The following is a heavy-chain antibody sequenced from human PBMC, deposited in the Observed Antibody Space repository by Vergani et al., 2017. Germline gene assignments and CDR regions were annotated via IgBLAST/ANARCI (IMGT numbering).Heavy chain of an antibody. D-gene: IGHD4-23*01. V-gene: IGHV3-43*01. CDR2: ISWDGGST. CDR1: GFSFDDYT. Sequence: EVQLVESGGVVVQPGGSLRLSCAASGFSFDDYTMHWVRQAPGKGLEWVSLISWDGGSTYYADSVKGRFTISRDNSKNSLYLQMNSLRTEDTALYYCAKDIGGASDYWGQGTLVTVSS. CDR3: AKDIGGASDY. J-gene: IGHJ4*02.